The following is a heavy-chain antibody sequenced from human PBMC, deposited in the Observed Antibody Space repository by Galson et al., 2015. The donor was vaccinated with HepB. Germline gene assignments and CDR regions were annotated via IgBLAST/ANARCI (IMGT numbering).Heavy chain of an antibody. Sequence: SVKVSCKASGGTFSSYAISWVRQAPGQGLEWMGGIIPIFGTANYAQKFQGRVTITADESTSTAYMELSSLRSEDTAVYYCARALGYSSTYYYYYGMDVWGQGTTVTVSS. CDR2: IIPIFGTA. CDR3: ARALGYSSTYYYYYGMDV. D-gene: IGHD6-13*01. V-gene: IGHV1-69*13. J-gene: IGHJ6*02. CDR1: GGTFSSYA.